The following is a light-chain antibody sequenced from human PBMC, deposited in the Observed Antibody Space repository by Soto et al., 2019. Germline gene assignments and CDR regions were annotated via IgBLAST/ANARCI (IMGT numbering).Light chain of an antibody. CDR2: GNS. Sequence: QSVLTQPPSVSGAPGQRVTISCTGSSSNIGAGYDVHWYQQLPGTAPKLLIYGNSNRPSGVPDRFSGSKSGTSASLAITGLQAEDEADYYCQSYGSSLSAFGTGTKVTVL. J-gene: IGLJ1*01. CDR1: SSNIGAGYD. V-gene: IGLV1-40*01. CDR3: QSYGSSLSA.